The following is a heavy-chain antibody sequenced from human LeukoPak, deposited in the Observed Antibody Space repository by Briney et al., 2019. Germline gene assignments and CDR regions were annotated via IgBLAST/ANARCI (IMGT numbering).Heavy chain of an antibody. CDR1: GFTVSSNY. Sequence: PGGSLRLSCAASGFTVSSNYMIWVRQAPGKGLEWVSGMFVGGGTYYADSVKGRFAISRDNSRNTLYLQMNSLRLEDTAVYHCARSESSSSRRAFDVWGPGTMVTVSS. V-gene: IGHV3-66*02. CDR3: ARSESSSSRRAFDV. CDR2: MFVGGGT. J-gene: IGHJ3*01. D-gene: IGHD6-6*01.